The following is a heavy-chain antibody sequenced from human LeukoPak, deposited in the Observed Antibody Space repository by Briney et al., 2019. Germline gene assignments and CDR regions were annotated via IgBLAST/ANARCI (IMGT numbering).Heavy chain of an antibody. CDR1: GYTFTSYY. CDR3: ASALYGGNSIDY. D-gene: IGHD4-23*01. CDR2: INPSGGST. Sequence: ASVKVSCKASGYTFTSYYIHWVRQAPGQGLEWMGIINPSGGSTSYAQKFQGRVTITRDTSTSTVYMELNSLRSEDTAVYYCASALYGGNSIDYWGQGTLVTVSS. V-gene: IGHV1-46*01. J-gene: IGHJ4*02.